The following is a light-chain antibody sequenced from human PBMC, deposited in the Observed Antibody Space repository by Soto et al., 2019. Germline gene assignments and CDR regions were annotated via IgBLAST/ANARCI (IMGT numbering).Light chain of an antibody. CDR3: QSYDSSLSGSYA. V-gene: IGLV1-40*01. J-gene: IGLJ1*01. Sequence: QSVLTQLPSVSGAPGQRVTISCTGSSSNIGAGYDVHWYQQLPGTAPKLLIYGNSNRPSGVPDRFSGSKSGTSASLAITGLQAEDEADYYCQSYDSSLSGSYAFGTGTKVTVL. CDR1: SSNIGAGYD. CDR2: GNS.